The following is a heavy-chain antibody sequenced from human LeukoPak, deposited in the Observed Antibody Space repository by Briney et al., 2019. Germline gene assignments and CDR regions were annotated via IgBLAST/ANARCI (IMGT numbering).Heavy chain of an antibody. V-gene: IGHV3-7*01. J-gene: IGHJ4*02. D-gene: IGHD1-26*01. CDR3: ARRVVGGTDFFDY. CDR2: IKIDGTEK. Sequence: WGSLRLSCAASGFAFGTYWMTWVRQAPGKGLEWVANIKIDGTEKRYADSVKGRFTISRDNAKNSLYLQMSSLRAEDTAVYYCARRVVGGTDFFDYWGQTIVGTVSS. CDR1: GFAFGTYW.